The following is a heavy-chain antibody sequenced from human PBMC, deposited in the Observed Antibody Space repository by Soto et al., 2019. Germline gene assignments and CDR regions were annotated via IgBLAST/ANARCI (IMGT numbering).Heavy chain of an antibody. CDR3: ARHGYSYGGGYFDY. J-gene: IGHJ4*02. CDR1: GFTVSSNY. CDR2: IYSGGSA. V-gene: IGHV3-66*04. Sequence: EVQLVESGGGLVQPGGSLRLSCAASGFTVSSNYMSWFRQAPGKGLEWVSVIYSGGSAYYADSVKGRFTISRENSKNTLYLQMNSLRAEDTAVYYCARHGYSYGGGYFDYWGQGTLVTVSS. D-gene: IGHD5-18*01.